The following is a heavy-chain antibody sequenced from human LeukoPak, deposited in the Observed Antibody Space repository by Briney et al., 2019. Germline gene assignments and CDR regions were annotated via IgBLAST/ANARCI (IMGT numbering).Heavy chain of an antibody. V-gene: IGHV3-23*01. Sequence: GGSLRLSCAASGFTFSSCGMSWVRQAPGKGLEWVSGTTNSGGRTNYADSVKGRFTISRDNFKNTLYLQMNSLRAEDTAVYYCAKDLGVVVPAAIIWGQGTLVTVSS. CDR3: AKDLGVVVPAAII. J-gene: IGHJ4*02. CDR2: TTNSGGRT. CDR1: GFTFSSCG. D-gene: IGHD2-2*02.